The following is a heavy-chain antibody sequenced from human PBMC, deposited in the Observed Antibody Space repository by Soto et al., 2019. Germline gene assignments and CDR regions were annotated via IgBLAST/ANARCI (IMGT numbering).Heavy chain of an antibody. CDR1: GGSISSYY. CDR3: ARGGRTKHRKYYFDY. D-gene: IGHD3-16*01. CDR2: IYYSGST. J-gene: IGHJ4*02. V-gene: IGHV4-59*01. Sequence: PSETLSLTCTVSGGSISSYYWSWIRQPPGKGLEWIGYIYYSGSTNYNPSLKSRVTISVDTSKNQFSLKLSSVTAADTAVYYCARGGRTKHRKYYFDYWGQGTLVTVSS.